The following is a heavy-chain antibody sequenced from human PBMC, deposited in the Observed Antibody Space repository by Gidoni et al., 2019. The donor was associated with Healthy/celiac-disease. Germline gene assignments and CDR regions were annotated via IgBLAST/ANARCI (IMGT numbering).Heavy chain of an antibody. D-gene: IGHD3-10*01. CDR2: IYYSGST. CDR3: ARHFYGSGSYTSSFDY. Sequence: QLQLQESGPGLVKPSETLSLTCTVSGGSISSSSYYWGWIRQPPGKGLEWIGSIYYSGSTYYNPSLKSRVTISVDTSKNQFSLKLSSVTAADTAVYYCARHFYGSGSYTSSFDYWGQGTLVTVSS. J-gene: IGHJ4*02. CDR1: GGSISSSSYY. V-gene: IGHV4-39*01.